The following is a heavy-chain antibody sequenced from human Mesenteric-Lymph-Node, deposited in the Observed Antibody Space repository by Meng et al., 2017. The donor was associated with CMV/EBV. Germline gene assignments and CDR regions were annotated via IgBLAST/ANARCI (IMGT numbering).Heavy chain of an antibody. CDR1: GGSITSHY. CDR3: ARDQGSLSYYYDSSGYGDAFDI. Sequence: SETLSLTCTVSGGSITSHYWNWIRQPPGKGLEWIGYIYYSGSTNYNPSLKSRVTISVDTSKNQFSLKLSSVTAADTAVYYCARDQGSLSYYYDSSGYGDAFDIWGQGTMVTVSS. D-gene: IGHD3-22*01. V-gene: IGHV4-59*11. J-gene: IGHJ3*02. CDR2: IYYSGST.